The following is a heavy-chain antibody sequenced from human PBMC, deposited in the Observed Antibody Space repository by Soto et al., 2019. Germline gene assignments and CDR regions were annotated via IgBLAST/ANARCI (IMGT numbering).Heavy chain of an antibody. D-gene: IGHD4-17*01. Sequence: EVQLVESGGGLVQPGGSLRLSCVASGFTLSSYHMDWVRQAPGKGLEWISYIHISSSNIYYADSVKGRFTISRDNAKNSLYLQMDSLRAEDTAVYYCARDGTTGTTNYHYAMAVWGQGTTVTVSS. CDR2: IHISSSNI. J-gene: IGHJ6*02. CDR1: GFTLSSYH. CDR3: ARDGTTGTTNYHYAMAV. V-gene: IGHV3-48*03.